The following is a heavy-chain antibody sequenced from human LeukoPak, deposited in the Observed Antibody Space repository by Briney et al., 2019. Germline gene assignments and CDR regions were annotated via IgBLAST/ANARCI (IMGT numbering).Heavy chain of an antibody. CDR3: AKDGDGYNSQGGPNFDY. CDR2: ISYDRSNK. CDR1: GFTFSSYG. V-gene: IGHV3-30*18. Sequence: GGSLRLSCAASGFTFSSYGMHWVRQAPGKGLEWVAVISYDRSNKYYADSVKGRFTISRDNSKNTLYLQMNSLRAEDTAVYYCAKDGDGYNSQGGPNFDYWGQGTLVTVSS. D-gene: IGHD5-24*01. J-gene: IGHJ4*02.